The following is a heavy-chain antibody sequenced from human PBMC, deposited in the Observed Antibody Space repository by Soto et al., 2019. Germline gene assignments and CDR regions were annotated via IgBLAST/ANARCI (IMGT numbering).Heavy chain of an antibody. CDR1: GGSISSGGYY. CDR3: ARAGVVVVGTGFFDY. J-gene: IGHJ4*02. V-gene: IGHV4-31*03. Sequence: QVQLQESGPGLVKPSQTLSLTCTVSGGSISSGGYYWSWIGQHPGKGLEWIGYIYYSGSTYYNPSLKSRVTISVDTSKNQFSLKLSSVTAADTAVYYCARAGVVVVGTGFFDYWGQGTLVTVSS. D-gene: IGHD3-22*01. CDR2: IYYSGST.